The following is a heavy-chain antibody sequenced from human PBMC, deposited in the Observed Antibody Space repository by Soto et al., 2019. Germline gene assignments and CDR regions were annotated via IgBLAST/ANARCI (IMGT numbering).Heavy chain of an antibody. J-gene: IGHJ5*02. CDR2: INAYNGNT. Sequence: QVKLVQSGAEVKKPGASVKVSCKASGYTFTSYGISWVRQAPGQGLEWMGWINAYNGNTNYAQKLQGRVTMTTDTPTSTAYMELRSLRSDVPAGYYCARVLPPFDPWGQGTLVTVSS. V-gene: IGHV1-18*01. CDR3: ARVLPPFDP. CDR1: GYTFTSYG.